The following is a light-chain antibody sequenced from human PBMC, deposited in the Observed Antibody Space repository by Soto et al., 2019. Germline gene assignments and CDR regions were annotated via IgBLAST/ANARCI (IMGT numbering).Light chain of an antibody. CDR3: HQYGSSPYT. CDR1: QSVSSSS. J-gene: IGKJ2*01. Sequence: EMVLTQSPGTLSLSPGERATLSCRASQSVSSSSLAWYRQQPGQAPRLLIYGASSRATGIPDRFSGSGSGTDFTLTISRQEPEDFAVYYCHQYGSSPYTFGQGTELDIK. CDR2: GAS. V-gene: IGKV3-20*01.